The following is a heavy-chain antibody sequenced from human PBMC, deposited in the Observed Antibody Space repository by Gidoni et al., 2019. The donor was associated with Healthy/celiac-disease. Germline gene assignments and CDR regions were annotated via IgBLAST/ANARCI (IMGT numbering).Heavy chain of an antibody. CDR2: INHSRRT. Sequence: QVQLQKWGAGLLTPSETLSLTCAVYGGSFSAYYWSWIRQPPGKGLGWIGGINHSRRTNYNPSLKSRVTISVDTSKNQFSLKLSSVTAADTAVYYCARARVYGDYVGALRFDYWGQGTLVTVSS. D-gene: IGHD4-17*01. CDR3: ARARVYGDYVGALRFDY. V-gene: IGHV4-34*01. CDR1: GGSFSAYY. J-gene: IGHJ4*02.